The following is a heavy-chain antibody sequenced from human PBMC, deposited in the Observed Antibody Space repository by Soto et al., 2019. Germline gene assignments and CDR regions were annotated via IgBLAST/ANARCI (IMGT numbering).Heavy chain of an antibody. CDR3: ARRYGPGFDY. CDR1: GGSSSSYY. D-gene: IGHD4-17*01. J-gene: IGHJ4*02. Sequence: SETLRLTSTVSGGSSSSYYWSWIRQPPGKGLEWIGYIYYSGSTNYNPSLKSRVTISVDTSKNQFSLKLSSVTAADTAVYYCARRYGPGFDYWGQGTLVTVSS. CDR2: IYYSGST. V-gene: IGHV4-59*08.